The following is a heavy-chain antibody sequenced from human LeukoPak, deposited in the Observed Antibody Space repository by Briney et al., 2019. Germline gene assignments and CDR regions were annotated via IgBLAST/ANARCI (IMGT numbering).Heavy chain of an antibody. D-gene: IGHD5-24*01. J-gene: IGHJ4*02. CDR1: GGTFSSYA. CDR3: ARVPNGPHVEMATNPDY. Sequence: ASVKVSCKASGGTFSSYAISWVRQAPGQGLEWMGGIIPIFGTANYAQKFQGRVTITADKSTSTAYMELSSLRSEDTAVYYCARVPNGPHVEMATNPDYWGQGTLVTVSS. CDR2: IIPIFGTA. V-gene: IGHV1-69*06.